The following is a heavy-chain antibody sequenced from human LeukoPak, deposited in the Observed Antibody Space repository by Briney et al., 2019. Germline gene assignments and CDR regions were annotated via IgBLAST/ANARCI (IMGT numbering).Heavy chain of an antibody. CDR1: GFTFSSYN. CDR3: AKGWSTFDY. CDR2: ISSSSSYI. D-gene: IGHD6-13*01. Sequence: GGSLRLSCAASGFTFSSYNMNWVRQAPGKGLEWVSSISSSSSYIYYADSVKGRFTISRANSKNTLYLQMNSLRAEDTAVYYCAKGWSTFDYWGQGTLVTVSS. V-gene: IGHV3-21*04. J-gene: IGHJ4*02.